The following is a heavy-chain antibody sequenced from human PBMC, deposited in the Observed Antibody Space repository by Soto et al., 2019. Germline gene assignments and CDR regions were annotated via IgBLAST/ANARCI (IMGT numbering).Heavy chain of an antibody. CDR3: AAPTTVAPGGTFDM. V-gene: IGHV3-66*01. J-gene: IGHJ3*02. Sequence: EVQLMESGGGLVQPGGSLRLSCAASGFTVSSNYMTWVRQAPGKGLEWVSIIYTGGNTFYADSVKGRFTISRDNSKNTLYLQMNSLRVEDTAVYYCAAPTTVAPGGTFDMWGQGTMVTVSS. D-gene: IGHD4-17*01. CDR1: GFTVSSNY. CDR2: IYTGGNT.